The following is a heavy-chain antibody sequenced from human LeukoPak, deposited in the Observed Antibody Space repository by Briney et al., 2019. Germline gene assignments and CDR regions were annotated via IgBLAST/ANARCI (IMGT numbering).Heavy chain of an antibody. D-gene: IGHD3-16*01. V-gene: IGHV4-39*01. CDR1: GDSVRSTRSY. CDR3: ARYSYGGEDWFDP. Sequence: SETLSLTCTVSGDSVRSTRSYWGWIRQPPGKGREWIGSLYYSVTTYYNPSLKSRVTILLDMSKSQFSLRLTSVTAADTAVYYCARYSYGGEDWFDPWGQGTLVTVSS. J-gene: IGHJ5*02. CDR2: LYYSVTT.